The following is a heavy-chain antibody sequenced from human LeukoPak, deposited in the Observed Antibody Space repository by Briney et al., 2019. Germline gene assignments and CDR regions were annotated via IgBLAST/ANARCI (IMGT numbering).Heavy chain of an antibody. D-gene: IGHD2-2*01. V-gene: IGHV1-18*01. CDR3: ARDEGYCTITTCYRNWFDP. CDR1: GYTFTNHG. Sequence: ASVRVSCKASGYTFTNHGISWVRQAPGQGLEWMGWISTYYGNTNYAQKLQGRVTMTTDTYTSTAFMELRSLRSDDTAVYYCARDEGYCTITTCYRNWFDPWGQGTLVTVSS. J-gene: IGHJ5*02. CDR2: ISTYYGNT.